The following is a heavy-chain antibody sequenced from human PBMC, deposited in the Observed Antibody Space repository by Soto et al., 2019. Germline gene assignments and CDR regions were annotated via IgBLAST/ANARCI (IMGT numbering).Heavy chain of an antibody. CDR3: ARGPEAKYNWFDP. J-gene: IGHJ5*02. Sequence: ASVKVSCKASGFTFTGHYIHWVRQAPGQGLEWMGWINAGNGNTKYSQKFQGRVTITRDTSASTAYMELSSLRSEDTAVYYCARGPEAKYNWFDPWGQGTLVTVSS. V-gene: IGHV1-3*01. CDR2: INAGNGNT. CDR1: GFTFTGHY.